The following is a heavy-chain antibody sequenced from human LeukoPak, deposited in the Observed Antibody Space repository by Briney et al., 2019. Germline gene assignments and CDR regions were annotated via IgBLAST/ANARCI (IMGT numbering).Heavy chain of an antibody. V-gene: IGHV3-30*18. D-gene: IGHD3-10*01. CDR1: GFTFSSYD. CDR2: ISYDGSNK. Sequence: PGGSLRLSCAASGFTFSSYDMHWVRQAPGKGLEWVAVISYDGSNKYYADSVKGRFTISRDNSKNTLYLQMNSLRAEDTAVYYCAKGPIWFGELFITPSDIRGQGTMVTVSS. J-gene: IGHJ3*02. CDR3: AKGPIWFGELFITPSDI.